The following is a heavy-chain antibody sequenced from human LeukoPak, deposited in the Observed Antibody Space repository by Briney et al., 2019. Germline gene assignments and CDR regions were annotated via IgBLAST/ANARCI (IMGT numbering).Heavy chain of an antibody. CDR2: INGGGGNT. J-gene: IGHJ4*02. D-gene: IGHD6-6*01. CDR1: GFTFSSYA. Sequence: GGSLRLSCAASGFTFSSYAMTWVRQAPGKGLEWVSAINGGGGNTYYTNSVKGRFTISRDNSKNTLYLQMNSLRAEDTAVYYCARDIEYSSSMALSWGQGTLVTVSS. CDR3: ARDIEYSSSMALS. V-gene: IGHV3-23*01.